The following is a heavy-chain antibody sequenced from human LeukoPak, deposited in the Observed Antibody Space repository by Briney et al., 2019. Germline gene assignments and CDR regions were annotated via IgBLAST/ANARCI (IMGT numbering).Heavy chain of an antibody. CDR1: GGSLSGFY. V-gene: IGHV4-34*01. J-gene: IGHJ4*02. D-gene: IGHD1-1*01. CDR2: TSHSGST. CDR3: ARHGEKFQLY. Sequence: ASETLSLTCAVYGGSLSGFYWSWIRQPPGDGLEWIGETSHSGSTSYNPSLKSRVSISVDTSKNQFSLKLTSVTAADTAVYYCARHGEKFQLYWGQGTLVTVSS.